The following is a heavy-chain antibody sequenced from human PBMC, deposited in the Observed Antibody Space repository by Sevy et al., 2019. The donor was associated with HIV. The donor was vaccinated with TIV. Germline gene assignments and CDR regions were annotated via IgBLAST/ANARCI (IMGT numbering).Heavy chain of an antibody. Sequence: SETLSLTCTVSGGSISSYYWSWIRQPPGKGLEWIGYIYYSGSTNYNPSLKSRVTISVDTSKNQFSLKLSSVTAADTAMYYCASLLGIRGGHPFDIWGQGTMVTVSS. CDR2: IYYSGST. J-gene: IGHJ3*02. CDR3: ASLLGIRGGHPFDI. D-gene: IGHD1-20*01. V-gene: IGHV4-59*08. CDR1: GGSISSYY.